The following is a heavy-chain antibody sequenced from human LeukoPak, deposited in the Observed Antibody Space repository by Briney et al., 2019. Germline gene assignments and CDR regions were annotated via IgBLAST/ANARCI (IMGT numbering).Heavy chain of an antibody. J-gene: IGHJ3*02. CDR1: GGSISSDY. Sequence: SETLSLTCSVSGGSISSDYWSWIRQPPGKGLEWIGYIYYSGSTNYNPSLKSRVTKSVDTSKNQFSLKLNSVTAADTAVYYCARVLPAYDILTGYYKGDAFDIWGQGTMVTVSS. D-gene: IGHD3-9*01. V-gene: IGHV4-59*01. CDR3: ARVLPAYDILTGYYKGDAFDI. CDR2: IYYSGST.